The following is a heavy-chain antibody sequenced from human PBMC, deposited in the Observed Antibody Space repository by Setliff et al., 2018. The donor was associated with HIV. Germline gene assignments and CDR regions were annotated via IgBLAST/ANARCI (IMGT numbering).Heavy chain of an antibody. D-gene: IGHD3-22*01. CDR3: ARHVARFDYDTGGYYVSHFDY. J-gene: IGHJ4*02. CDR2: IYYSGTT. CDR1: GDSVSSASYY. Sequence: PSETLSLTCTVSGDSVSSASYYWSWIRQPPGKGLEWIGYIYYSGTTKYNPSLKSRVTMSVDTSKNQFSLILTSVSAADTAVYFCARHVARFDYDTGGYYVSHFDYWGQGTQVTVSS. V-gene: IGHV4-61*01.